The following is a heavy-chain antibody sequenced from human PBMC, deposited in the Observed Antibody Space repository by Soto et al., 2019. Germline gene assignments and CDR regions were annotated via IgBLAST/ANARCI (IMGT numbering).Heavy chain of an antibody. D-gene: IGHD3-22*01. CDR3: ARGQGYYYDSSGQIEY. CDR2: INHSGST. J-gene: IGHJ4*02. CDR1: GGSFSGYY. Sequence: PSETLSLTCAVYGGSFSGYYWSWIRQPPGKGLEWIGEINHSGSTNYNPSLKSRVTISVDTSKNQFSLKLSSVTAADTAVYYCARGQGYYYDSSGQIEYWGRGTLVTVSS. V-gene: IGHV4-34*01.